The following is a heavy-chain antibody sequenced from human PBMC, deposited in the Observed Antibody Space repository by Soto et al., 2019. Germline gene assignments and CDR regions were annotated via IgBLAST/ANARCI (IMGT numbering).Heavy chain of an antibody. CDR3: ARWSYLDY. Sequence: GGSLRLSCAASGFSFGSYALSWVRQAPGKGLEWVSTISGSDGKTFYADSVKGRFSISRDSSQSTLYLQMNSLRADDTAMYYCARWSYLDYWGQGTRVTVSS. D-gene: IGHD3-3*01. J-gene: IGHJ4*02. CDR2: ISGSDGKT. V-gene: IGHV3-23*01. CDR1: GFSFGSYA.